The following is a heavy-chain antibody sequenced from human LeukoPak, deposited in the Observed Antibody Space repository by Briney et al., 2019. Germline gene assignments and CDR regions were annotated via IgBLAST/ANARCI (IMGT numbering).Heavy chain of an antibody. CDR3: ARSVWNYYDY. J-gene: IGHJ4*02. Sequence: SETLSLTCTVSGGSISSYYWSWIRQPPGKGQEWIGYIYYSGSTNYNPSLKSRVTISVDTSKNQFSLKLSSVTAADTAVYYCARSVWNYYDYWGQGTLVTVSS. D-gene: IGHD1-1*01. CDR1: GGSISSYY. CDR2: IYYSGST. V-gene: IGHV4-59*01.